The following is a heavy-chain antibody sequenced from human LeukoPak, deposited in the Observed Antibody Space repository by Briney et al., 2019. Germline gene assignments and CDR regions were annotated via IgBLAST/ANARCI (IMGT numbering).Heavy chain of an antibody. V-gene: IGHV3-30*02. J-gene: IGHJ4*02. Sequence: PGGSLRLSCAASGFTFSNAWMSWVRQAPGKGLEWMAFIRSDGSNKYYADSVKGRFTISRDNSKNTLYLQMNSLRAEDTAVYYCARDDPVYSNYVIGVLDYWGQGTLVTVSS. CDR2: IRSDGSNK. D-gene: IGHD4-11*01. CDR1: GFTFSNAW. CDR3: ARDDPVYSNYVIGVLDY.